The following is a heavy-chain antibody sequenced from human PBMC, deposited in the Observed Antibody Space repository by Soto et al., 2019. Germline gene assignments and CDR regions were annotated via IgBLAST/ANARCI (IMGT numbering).Heavy chain of an antibody. CDR3: ARRNYDTLTGLHYAIDY. V-gene: IGHV2-5*02. CDR2: IYWDDDR. J-gene: IGHJ4*02. D-gene: IGHD3-9*01. Sequence: QVTLKEAGPTLLKPTQTLTLTCTFSGFSLSTSGMGVGWIRQPPGKCLELLALIYWDDDRRHSPSRKSRRTITNDTSQNQAVRTSTHIDPVDTATDYCARRNYDTLTGLHYAIDYWRQGTLFTVSS. CDR1: GFSLSTSGMG.